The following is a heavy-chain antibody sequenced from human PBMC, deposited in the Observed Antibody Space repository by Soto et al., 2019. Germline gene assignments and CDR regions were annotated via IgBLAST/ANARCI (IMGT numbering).Heavy chain of an antibody. CDR1: GGSISSSSYY. Sequence: PSETLSLTCTVSGGSISSSSYYWGWIRQPPGKGLEWTGSIYYSGSTYYNPSLKSRVTISVDTSKNQFSLKLSSVTAADTAVYFCARHAISAMVRPDAFDIWGQRTMVTVSS. V-gene: IGHV4-39*01. D-gene: IGHD5-18*01. CDR3: ARHAISAMVRPDAFDI. CDR2: IYYSGST. J-gene: IGHJ3*02.